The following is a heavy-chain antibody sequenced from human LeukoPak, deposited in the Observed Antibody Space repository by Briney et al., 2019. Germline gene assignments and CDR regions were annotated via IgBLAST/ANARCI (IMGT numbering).Heavy chain of an antibody. V-gene: IGHV3-53*01. D-gene: IGHD6-25*01. CDR3: ARGYSSGWPDF. Sequence: GGSLRLSCAASGFTVSTSYVNWVRQAPGKGLEWVSVIYGGGSTYYADSVRGRFTISRDNSKNTLYLQMNSLRAEDTAVYFCARGYSSGWPDFWGQGTLVTVSS. J-gene: IGHJ4*02. CDR2: IYGGGST. CDR1: GFTVSTSY.